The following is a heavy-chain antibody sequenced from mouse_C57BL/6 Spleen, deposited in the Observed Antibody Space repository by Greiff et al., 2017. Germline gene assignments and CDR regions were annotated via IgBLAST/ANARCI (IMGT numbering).Heavy chain of an antibody. CDR2: INPYNGGT. Sequence: VQLQQSGPVLVKPGASVKMSCKASGYTFTDYYMNWVKQSHGKSLEWIGVINPYNGGTSYNQKFKGKATLTVDKSSSTAYMELNSLTSEDSAVYYCARNYGSSPGAYWGQGTLVTVSA. J-gene: IGHJ3*01. V-gene: IGHV1-19*01. CDR3: ARNYGSSPGAY. D-gene: IGHD1-1*01. CDR1: GYTFTDYY.